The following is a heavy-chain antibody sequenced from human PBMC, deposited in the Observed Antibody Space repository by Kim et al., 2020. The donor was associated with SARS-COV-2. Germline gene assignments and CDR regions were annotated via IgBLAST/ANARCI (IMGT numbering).Heavy chain of an antibody. V-gene: IGHV1-69*13. D-gene: IGHD2-15*01. CDR1: GGTFSSYA. J-gene: IGHJ3*02. Sequence: SVKVSCKASGGTFSSYAISWVRQAPGQGLEWMGWIIPIFGTANYAQKFQGRVTITADESTSTAYMELSSLRSEDTAVYYCARDPSPRTVVTWIDAFDIWGQGTMVTVSS. CDR3: ARDPSPRTVVTWIDAFDI. CDR2: IIPIFGTA.